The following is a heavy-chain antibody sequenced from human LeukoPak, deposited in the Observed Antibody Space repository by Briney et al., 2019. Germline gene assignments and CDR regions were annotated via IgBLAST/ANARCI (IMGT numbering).Heavy chain of an antibody. V-gene: IGHV1-18*01. J-gene: IGHJ4*02. CDR3: ARAGDYFDC. CDR2: ISAYNGNT. CDR1: GYTFTSYG. Sequence: ASVKVSCTASGYTFTSYGISWVRQAPGQGLEWMGWISAYNGNTNYAQKLQGRVTMTSDTSTSTVYMELSSLRSEDTAVYYCARAGDYFDCWGQGTLVTVSS.